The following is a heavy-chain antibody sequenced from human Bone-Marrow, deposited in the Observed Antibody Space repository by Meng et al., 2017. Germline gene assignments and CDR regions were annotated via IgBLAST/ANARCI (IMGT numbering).Heavy chain of an antibody. Sequence: GESLKISCAASGFTVSSNYMSWVRQAPGKGLEWVSVIYSGGSTYYADSVKGRFTISRDNSKNTLYLQMNSLRAGDTAVYYCAGLGWAATAPYYYYGMDVWGQGTTVTVSS. V-gene: IGHV3-53*01. CDR2: IYSGGST. CDR1: GFTVSSNY. D-gene: IGHD1-26*01. J-gene: IGHJ6*02. CDR3: AGLGWAATAPYYYYGMDV.